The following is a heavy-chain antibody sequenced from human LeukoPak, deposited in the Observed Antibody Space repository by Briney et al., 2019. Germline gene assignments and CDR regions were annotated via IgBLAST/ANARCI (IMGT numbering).Heavy chain of an antibody. Sequence: ASVKVSCKASGYTFTSYGISWVRQAPGQGLERMGWISAYNGNTNYAQKLQGRVTMTTDTSTSTAYLELKSLTSDDTAVYYCARGGPVAATHKYFQHWGQGTLVTVSS. V-gene: IGHV1-18*01. CDR2: ISAYNGNT. J-gene: IGHJ1*01. CDR3: ARGGPVAATHKYFQH. D-gene: IGHD6-19*01. CDR1: GYTFTSYG.